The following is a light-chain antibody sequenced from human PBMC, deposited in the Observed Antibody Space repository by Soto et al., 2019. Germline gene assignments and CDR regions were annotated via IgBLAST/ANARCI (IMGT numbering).Light chain of an antibody. J-gene: IGKJ1*01. CDR2: GAS. V-gene: IGKV3-20*01. CDR1: QSVSNNY. Sequence: EIVLTQSPGTLSLSPGERATLSCRASQSVSNNYLAWYQQKPGQAPRLLIYGASSRATGIPDRFSGSGSGTDFPLTISRLEAEDFAVYYCQQYGSSPPEKTFGQGTKVEIK. CDR3: QQYGSSPPEKT.